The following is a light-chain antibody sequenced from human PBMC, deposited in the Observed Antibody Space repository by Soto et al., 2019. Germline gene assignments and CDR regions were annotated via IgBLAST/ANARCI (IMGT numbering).Light chain of an antibody. J-gene: IGKJ2*01. CDR1: ENVRTF. CDR3: QQYNNWPPYT. V-gene: IGKV3-11*01. Sequence: EVVLTQSPATLSLSPGERATLSCRASENVRTFVDWYQQKPGQAPRLLIYGASNRDTGIPARFSGSGSGTDFTLTISSLQSEDFAVYYCQQYNNWPPYTFGQGTKLEIK. CDR2: GAS.